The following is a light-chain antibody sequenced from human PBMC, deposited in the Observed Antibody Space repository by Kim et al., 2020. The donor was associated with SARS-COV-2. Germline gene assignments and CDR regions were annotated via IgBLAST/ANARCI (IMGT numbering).Light chain of an antibody. CDR2: QDS. CDR1: KLGDKY. J-gene: IGLJ3*02. Sequence: SYELTQPPSVSVSPGQTASITCSGDKLGDKYACWYQQKPGQSPMLVIYQDSKRPSGIPERFSGSNSGNTATLTISGTQAMDEADYYCQAWDNSRWVFGGGTQLTVL. V-gene: IGLV3-1*01. CDR3: QAWDNSRWV.